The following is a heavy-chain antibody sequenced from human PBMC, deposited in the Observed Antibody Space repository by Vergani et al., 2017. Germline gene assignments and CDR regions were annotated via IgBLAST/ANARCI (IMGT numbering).Heavy chain of an antibody. CDR1: GPSMNNYY. CDR3: ARQRPGSGWSPGDFDD. V-gene: IGHV4-59*08. J-gene: IGHJ4*02. Sequence: QVQLLESGPGLVKPSETLSLTCTFPGPSMNNYYWSWIRQPPGKGLEWIGYVYNNESTNYNPSLKSRVSISVDMSKNQFSLKVTSVTAADTAVYFCARQRPGSGWSPGDFDDWGQGILVTVSS. D-gene: IGHD6-19*01. CDR2: VYNNEST.